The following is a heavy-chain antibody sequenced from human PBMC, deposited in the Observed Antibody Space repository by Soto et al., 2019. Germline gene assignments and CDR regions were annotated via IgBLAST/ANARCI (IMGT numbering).Heavy chain of an antibody. CDR1: GYNFAGYW. CDR3: ARGGVSTRTFDS. Sequence: GESLKISCKGSGYNFAGYWIAWVRQMPGKGLELMGIIYPSDSDTRYRPSFQGQVTISADKSISSAYLQWSSLRASDTAMYYCARGGVSTRTFDSWGQGTRVTVSS. D-gene: IGHD3-3*01. J-gene: IGHJ4*02. V-gene: IGHV5-51*01. CDR2: IYPSDSDT.